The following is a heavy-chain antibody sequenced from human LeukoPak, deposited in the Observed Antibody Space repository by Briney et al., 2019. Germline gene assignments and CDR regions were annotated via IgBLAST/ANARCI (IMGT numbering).Heavy chain of an antibody. CDR3: AKDQGIAAAGSFDY. Sequence: GGSLRLSCAASGFTFGDYAMHWVRQAPGKGLEWVSGISWNSGSIGYADSVKGRFTISRDNAKNSLYLQMNSLRAEDMALYYCAKDQGIAAAGSFDYWGQGTLVTVSS. V-gene: IGHV3-9*03. D-gene: IGHD6-13*01. CDR1: GFTFGDYA. J-gene: IGHJ4*02. CDR2: ISWNSGSI.